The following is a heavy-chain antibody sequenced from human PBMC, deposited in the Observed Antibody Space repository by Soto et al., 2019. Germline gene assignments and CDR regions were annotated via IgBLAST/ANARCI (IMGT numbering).Heavy chain of an antibody. Sequence: SHTLSLTCAISGNSVSSNSAALDFIKQSPSRGLYWLGRTYYRSKWYNDYAVSVKSRITINPDTSKNQFSLQLNSVTPEDTAVYYCAREKGALLVGYYYYGMEVWGQGTTVTVSS. CDR1: GNSVSSNSAA. J-gene: IGHJ6*02. CDR3: AREKGALLVGYYYYGMEV. V-gene: IGHV6-1*01. CDR2: TYYRSKWYN. D-gene: IGHD3-10*01.